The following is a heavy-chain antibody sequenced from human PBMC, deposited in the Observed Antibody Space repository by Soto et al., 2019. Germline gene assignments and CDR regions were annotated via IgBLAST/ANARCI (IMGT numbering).Heavy chain of an antibody. CDR1: GGSISSGGHY. D-gene: IGHD3-22*01. CDR3: ARESITMIGPK. V-gene: IGHV4-31*02. CDR2: IYYSGST. J-gene: IGHJ4*02. Sequence: SSAILSLTWTVSGGSISSGGHYWSWIRQHPGKGLEWIGYIYYSGSTYYNPSLKSRVTISVDTSKNQFSLKLSSVTAADTAVYYCARESITMIGPKWGQGTLVTVSS.